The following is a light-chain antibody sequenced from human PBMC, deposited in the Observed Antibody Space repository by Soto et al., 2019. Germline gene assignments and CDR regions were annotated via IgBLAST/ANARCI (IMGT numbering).Light chain of an antibody. CDR3: QQYNSYSVT. J-gene: IGKJ5*01. Sequence: DIQMTQSPSSLSASVGDRVIITCRASQSIRIYLNWYQKKPGKAPKLLLYAASNLQSGVPSRFVGSGSGTDFTFTITSLQPEDFATYYCQQYNSYSVTFGQGTRLE. CDR1: QSIRIY. V-gene: IGKV1-39*01. CDR2: AAS.